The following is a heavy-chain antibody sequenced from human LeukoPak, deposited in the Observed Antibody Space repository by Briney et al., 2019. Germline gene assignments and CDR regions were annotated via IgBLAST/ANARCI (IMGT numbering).Heavy chain of an antibody. CDR1: GLTFSSYG. V-gene: IGHV3-33*01. Sequence: PGGSLRLSCAASGLTFSSYGMHWVRQAPGKGLEWVAVIWYDGSNKYYADSVKGRFTISRDNSTNTLYLQMNSLRAEDTAVYYCARDRSRYCSGGSCYFFDYWGQGTLVTVSS. CDR3: ARDRSRYCSGGSCYFFDY. D-gene: IGHD2-15*01. J-gene: IGHJ4*02. CDR2: IWYDGSNK.